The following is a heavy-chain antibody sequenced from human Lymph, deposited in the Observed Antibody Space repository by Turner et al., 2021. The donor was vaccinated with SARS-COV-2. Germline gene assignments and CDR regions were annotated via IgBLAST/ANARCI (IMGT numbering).Heavy chain of an antibody. V-gene: IGHV3-30*18. CDR3: AKSCRAYWVPVEGMDV. CDR1: GFTFSSYG. CDR2: ISYAGSNK. D-gene: IGHD2-8*02. J-gene: IGHJ6*02. Sequence: QVQLVESGGGVVQPGRSLRLSCAASGFTFSSYGMHWVRQAPGKGLEWVAGISYAGSNKYYADSVKGRFTISRDNSKNTLYLQMNSLRAEDTAVYYCAKSCRAYWVPVEGMDVWGQGTTVTVSS.